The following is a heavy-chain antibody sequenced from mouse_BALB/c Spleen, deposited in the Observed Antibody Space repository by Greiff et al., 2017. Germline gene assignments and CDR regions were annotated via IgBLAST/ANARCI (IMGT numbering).Heavy chain of an antibody. CDR2: IRNKANGYTT. Sequence: EVKLEESGGGLVQPGGSLRLSCATSGFTFTDYYMSWVRQPPGKALEWLGFIRNKANGYTTEYSASVKGRFTISRDNSQSILYLQMNTLRAEDSATYYCARDKDYDVFAYWGQGTLVTVSA. CDR1: GFTFTDYY. CDR3: ARDKDYDVFAY. V-gene: IGHV7-3*02. D-gene: IGHD2-4*01. J-gene: IGHJ3*01.